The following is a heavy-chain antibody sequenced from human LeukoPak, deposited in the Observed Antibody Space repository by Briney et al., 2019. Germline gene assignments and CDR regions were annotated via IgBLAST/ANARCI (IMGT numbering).Heavy chain of an antibody. CDR2: INPNSGGT. D-gene: IGHD3-3*01. V-gene: IGHV1-2*02. CDR1: GYTFTGYY. CDR3: ARRTTTYDFWSGDTYYMDV. Sequence: GASVKVSCKASGYTFTGYYMHWVRQAPGQGLEWMGWINPNSGGTNYAQKFQGRVTMTRDTSISTAYMELSRLRSDDTAVYYCARRTTTYDFWSGDTYYMDVWGKGTTVTVSS. J-gene: IGHJ6*03.